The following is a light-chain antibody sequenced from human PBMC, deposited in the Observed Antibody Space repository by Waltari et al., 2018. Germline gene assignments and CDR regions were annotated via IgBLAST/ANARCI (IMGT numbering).Light chain of an antibody. J-gene: IGKJ1*01. V-gene: IGKV3-20*01. CDR3: QHHFRLPAT. CDR1: QSISRY. CDR2: GAS. Sequence: IMLTQSPGPRPLSPGESATLSCRSSQSISRYLAWYQQKPGQAPRPLIYGASTRATGIPDRFSGSGSGTDFSLTISGLEPEDSAVYYCQHHFRLPATFGQGTKVEIK.